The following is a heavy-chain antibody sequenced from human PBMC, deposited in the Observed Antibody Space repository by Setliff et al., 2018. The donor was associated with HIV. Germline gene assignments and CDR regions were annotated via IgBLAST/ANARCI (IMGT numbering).Heavy chain of an antibody. D-gene: IGHD3-3*02. J-gene: IGHJ4*02. Sequence: SETLSLTCSVSGGLISTTNYYWGWIRQSPGKELEWIGTIYYSGDTFYNPSLASRVTLSLDTSKNQFSLKLSSLTAADTAVYYCARDLAHGTVGIKSWGQGTLVTVSS. CDR2: IYYSGDT. V-gene: IGHV4-39*02. CDR1: GGLISTTNYY. CDR3: ARDLAHGTVGIKS.